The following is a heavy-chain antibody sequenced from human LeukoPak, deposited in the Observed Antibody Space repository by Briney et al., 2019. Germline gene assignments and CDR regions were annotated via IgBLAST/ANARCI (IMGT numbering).Heavy chain of an antibody. CDR3: ASSHYYDSSGYYPIYYMDV. Sequence: SETLSLTCAVYGGSFSGYYWSWIRQPPGKGLEWIGEINHSGSTNYNPSLKSRVTISVDTSKNQYSLKLSSVAAADTAVYYCASSHYYDSSGYYPIYYMDVWGKGTTVTVSS. CDR1: GGSFSGYY. V-gene: IGHV4-34*01. D-gene: IGHD3-22*01. CDR2: INHSGST. J-gene: IGHJ6*03.